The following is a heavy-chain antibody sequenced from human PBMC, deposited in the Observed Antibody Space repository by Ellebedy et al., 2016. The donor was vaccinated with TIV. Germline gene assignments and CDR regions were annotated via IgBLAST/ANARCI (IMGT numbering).Heavy chain of an antibody. V-gene: IGHV3-53*01. CDR2: IYSDGTTT. CDR1: GGSISSSSYY. D-gene: IGHD3-10*01. J-gene: IGHJ6*02. CDR3: ARDSMVRGVIITKSVDYGMDV. Sequence: ETLSLTCTVSGGSISSSSYYRGWVRQAPGEGLEFVSVIYSDGTTTAYADSVKGRFTISRDNSKNTLYLQMNSLRAEDTAVYYCARDSMVRGVIITKSVDYGMDVWGQGTTVTVSS.